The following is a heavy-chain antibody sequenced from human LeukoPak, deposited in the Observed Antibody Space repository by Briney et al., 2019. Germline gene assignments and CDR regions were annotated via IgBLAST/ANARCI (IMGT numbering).Heavy chain of an antibody. CDR1: GFTVSSNY. Sequence: GGSLRLSCAASGFTVSSNYMSWVRQAPGKGLEWVSVIYSGGSTYYADSVKGRFTISRDNSKNTLYLQMNSLRAEDTAVYYCARDAARTPYSSSWPYGMDVWGQGTTVTVSS. J-gene: IGHJ6*02. V-gene: IGHV3-66*01. CDR2: IYSGGST. CDR3: ARDAARTPYSSSWPYGMDV. D-gene: IGHD6-13*01.